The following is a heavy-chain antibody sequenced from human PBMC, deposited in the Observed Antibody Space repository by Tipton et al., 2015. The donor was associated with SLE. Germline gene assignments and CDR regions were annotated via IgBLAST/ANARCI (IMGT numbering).Heavy chain of an antibody. Sequence: LRLSCAVYGGSFSGYYSSWIRQPPGKGLEWIGEINHSGSTNYNPSLKGRVTISVDTSKNQFSLKLSSVTAADTAVYYCARGVLRPFDYWGQGTLVTVSS. V-gene: IGHV4-34*01. CDR3: ARGVLRPFDY. J-gene: IGHJ4*02. D-gene: IGHD1-1*01. CDR1: GGSFSGYY. CDR2: INHSGST.